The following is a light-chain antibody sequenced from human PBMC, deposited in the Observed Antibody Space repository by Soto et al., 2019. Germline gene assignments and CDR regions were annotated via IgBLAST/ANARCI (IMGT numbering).Light chain of an antibody. CDR1: SSDVGAYNY. CDR3: TSYAVYNIFLYVLVTRSVVPV. J-gene: IGLJ1*01. V-gene: IGLV2-8*01. Sequence: QSVLTQPPSASGSPGHSCTGTSSDVGAYNYVSWYQQHPGKAPKLMIYEVSKRPSGVPDRFSGSKSGNTASLTVSGLQAEDDGYNYSTSYAVYNIFLYVLVTRSVVPVFG. CDR2: EVS.